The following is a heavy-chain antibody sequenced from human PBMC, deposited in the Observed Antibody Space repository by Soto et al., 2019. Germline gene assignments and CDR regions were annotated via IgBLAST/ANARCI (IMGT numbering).Heavy chain of an antibody. D-gene: IGHD1-20*01. CDR2: IIPMFGTA. Sequence: QLQLVQSGAEVKKPGSSVKVSCKASGGTFSSYGVTWVRQAPGQGLEWMGGIIPMFGTANYALRFQGRVTITADESTSTAYMELSSLRSEDTAVYYCARGGSTWNPLYGMDVWGQGTTVTVSS. CDR3: ARGGSTWNPLYGMDV. J-gene: IGHJ6*02. CDR1: GGTFSSYG. V-gene: IGHV1-69*01.